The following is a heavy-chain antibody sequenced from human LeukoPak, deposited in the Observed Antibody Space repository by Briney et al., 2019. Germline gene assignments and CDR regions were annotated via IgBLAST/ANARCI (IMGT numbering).Heavy chain of an antibody. D-gene: IGHD3-10*01. CDR2: ISAYNGNT. V-gene: IGHV1-18*04. CDR1: GYTFTSYY. J-gene: IGHJ4*02. CDR3: ARDFLTMVRGVIPFDY. Sequence: GASVKVSCKASGYTFTSYYMHWVRQAPGQGLEWMGWISAYNGNTNYAQKLQGRVTMTTDTSTSTAYMELRSLRSDDTAVYYCARDFLTMVRGVIPFDYWGQGTLVTVSS.